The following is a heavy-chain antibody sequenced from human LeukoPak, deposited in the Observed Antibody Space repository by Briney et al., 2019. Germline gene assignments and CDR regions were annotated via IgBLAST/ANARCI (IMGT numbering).Heavy chain of an antibody. CDR3: ARRRGYRYGYYYYCMDV. CDR1: GGSISSYY. Sequence: SETLSLTCTVPGGSISSYYWSWIRQPPAKGLDWIGYIYYIWSTNYNPSLKSRGRISVDTSKNQYPLTLSSMTAADADVYYCARRRGYRYGYYYYCMDVWGQGTTVTVSS. J-gene: IGHJ6*02. CDR2: IYYIWST. V-gene: IGHV4-59*08. D-gene: IGHD5-18*01.